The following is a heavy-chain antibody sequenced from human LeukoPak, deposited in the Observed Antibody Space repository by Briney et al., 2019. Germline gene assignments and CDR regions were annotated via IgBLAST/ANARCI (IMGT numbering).Heavy chain of an antibody. Sequence: GGSLRLSCAASGFTFSSYVMNWVRQAPGKGLEWVSAISGSGGSTYYADSVKGRFTISRDNSKNTLYLQMNSLRAEDTAIYYCAKTPDSSGYYPHYYYYYYMDVWGKGTTVTVSS. CDR1: GFTFSSYV. CDR3: AKTPDSSGYYPHYYYYYYMDV. J-gene: IGHJ6*03. D-gene: IGHD3-22*01. CDR2: ISGSGGST. V-gene: IGHV3-23*01.